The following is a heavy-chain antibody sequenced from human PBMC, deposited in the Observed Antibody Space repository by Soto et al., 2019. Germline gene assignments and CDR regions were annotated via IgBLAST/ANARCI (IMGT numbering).Heavy chain of an antibody. CDR3: AKSLFGGHF. V-gene: IGHV3-23*01. J-gene: IGHJ4*02. CDR1: GXTFSTYG. CDR2: IEGNGRTT. Sequence: EVQLLESGGDLVQPGGSLRLSCATSGXTFSTYGMSWVRQAPGKGLQWVSGIEGNGRTTSYVDSVKGRFTISRDNFRNTLYLQMNSLTAEDTAIYYCAKSLFGGHFWGQGTLVTVSS. D-gene: IGHD2-15*01.